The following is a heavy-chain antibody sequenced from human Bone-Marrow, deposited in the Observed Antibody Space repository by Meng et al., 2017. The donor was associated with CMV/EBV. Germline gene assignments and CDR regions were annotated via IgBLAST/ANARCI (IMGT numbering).Heavy chain of an antibody. J-gene: IGHJ6*02. D-gene: IGHD3-3*01. CDR2: ISSSSGYI. CDR1: GFTFSSYE. V-gene: IGHV3-21*05. CDR3: VRVGTGYGDLEWLLDPPYYYYYGMDV. Sequence: GESLKISCAASGFTFSSYEMNWVRQAPGKGLEWVSYISSSSGYIDYADSVKGRFTISRDNAKNSPYLQMNSLRAEDTAVYYCVRVGTGYGDLEWLLDPPYYYYYGMDVWGQGTTVTVSS.